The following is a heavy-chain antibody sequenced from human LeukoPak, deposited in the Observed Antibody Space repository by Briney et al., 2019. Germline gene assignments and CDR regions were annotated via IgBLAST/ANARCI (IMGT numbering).Heavy chain of an antibody. Sequence: PGGSLRLSCAASGFTFSSYGMHWVRQAPGKGLEWVAVIWYDGSNKYYADSVKGRFTISRDNPKNTLYLQMNSLRAEDTAVYYCARGHIGYYYYYGMDVWGQGTTVTVSS. CDR2: IWYDGSNK. J-gene: IGHJ6*02. V-gene: IGHV3-33*01. CDR1: GFTFSSYG. CDR3: ARGHIGYYYYYGMDV.